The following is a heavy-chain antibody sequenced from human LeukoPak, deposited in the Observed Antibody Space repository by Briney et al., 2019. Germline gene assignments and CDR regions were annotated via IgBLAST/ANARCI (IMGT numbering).Heavy chain of an antibody. Sequence: SETLSLTCTVSGDSISSGGFYWSWIRQRPGKGLECIGYLHDSGYTNYNPSLRGRVFMSPDTSKNQFSLKLRSVTAADTAVYYCARGRYCSADICTGGDSFDIWGQGTMVSVSP. CDR2: LHDSGYT. CDR3: ARGRYCSADICTGGDSFDI. D-gene: IGHD2-15*01. V-gene: IGHV4-31*03. J-gene: IGHJ3*02. CDR1: GDSISSGGFY.